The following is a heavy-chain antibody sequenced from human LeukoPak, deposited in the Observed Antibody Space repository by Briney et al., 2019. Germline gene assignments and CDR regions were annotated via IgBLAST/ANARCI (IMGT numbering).Heavy chain of an antibody. V-gene: IGHV3-21*01. D-gene: IGHD6-19*01. CDR3: AKDSGVIAVAGTGDY. CDR1: GFTFSSYS. CDR2: ISSSSSYI. J-gene: IGHJ4*02. Sequence: GGSLRLSCAASGFTFSSYSMNWVRQAPGKGLEWVSSISSSSSYIYYADSVKGRFTISRDNAKNSLYLQMNSLRAEDTAVYYCAKDSGVIAVAGTGDYWGQGTLVTVSS.